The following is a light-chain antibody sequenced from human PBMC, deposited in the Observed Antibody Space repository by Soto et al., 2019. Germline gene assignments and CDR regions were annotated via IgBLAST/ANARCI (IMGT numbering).Light chain of an antibody. J-gene: IGLJ2*01. Sequence: QSVLTQPPSASGTPGQRVTISCSGSTSNIGSNNVNWYQQLPGTAPKLLIYVNNQRPSGVPDRFSGSKSGTSASLAISGLQSEDEADYYCAAWDDSLDFVVFGGGTKVTVL. CDR1: TSNIGSNN. CDR3: AAWDDSLDFVV. CDR2: VNN. V-gene: IGLV1-44*01.